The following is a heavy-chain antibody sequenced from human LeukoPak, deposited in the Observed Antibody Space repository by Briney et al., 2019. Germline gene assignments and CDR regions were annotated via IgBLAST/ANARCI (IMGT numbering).Heavy chain of an antibody. CDR1: GGSFSGYY. CDR3: ARVAGPRFDY. CDR2: INHSGST. Sequence: PSETLSLTCAVYGGSFSGYYWSWIRQPPGKGLEWIGEINHSGSTSYNPSLKSRVTISVDTSKNQFSLRLSSVTAADTAVYYCARVAGPRFDYWGQGTLVTVSS. J-gene: IGHJ4*02. V-gene: IGHV4-34*01.